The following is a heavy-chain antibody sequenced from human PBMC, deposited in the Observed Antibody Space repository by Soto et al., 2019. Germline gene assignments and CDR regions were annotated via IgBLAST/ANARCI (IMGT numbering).Heavy chain of an antibody. V-gene: IGHV4-4*07. CDR3: AREGSYSAYNFAHGIQLWSFDF. D-gene: IGHD5-12*01. CDR1: GGSIHPFY. J-gene: IGHJ4*02. Sequence: KSSETRSLTGTVSGGSIHPFYWSWVRQPAGQGLVRIGRIFSSGSTSFNPSLESRVAMSVDTSKNHFSLNLRSVTAADMAVYYCAREGSYSAYNFAHGIQLWSFDFWDQGALVTVSS. CDR2: IFSSGST.